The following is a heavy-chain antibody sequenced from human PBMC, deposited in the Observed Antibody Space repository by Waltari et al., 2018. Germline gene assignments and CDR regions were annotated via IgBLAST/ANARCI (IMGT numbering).Heavy chain of an antibody. CDR2: LSGNKGHT. V-gene: IGHV1-18*01. D-gene: IGHD2-21*01. Sequence: QVQLLQSGAEVKKPGASVKVSCEASGYTFSDYGISWVRQAPGQGLEWMGWLSGNKGHTTHAEKFQGRLIMTKNPSPPTFYRERRYLTCDDTAVYYWARERDRLMQLGYLMALDPWGQGTLVTVAS. CDR3: ARERDRLMQLGYLMALDP. J-gene: IGHJ5*02. CDR1: GYTFSDYG.